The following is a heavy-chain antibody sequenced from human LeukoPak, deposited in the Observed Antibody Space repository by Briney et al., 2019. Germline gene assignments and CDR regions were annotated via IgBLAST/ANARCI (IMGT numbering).Heavy chain of an antibody. Sequence: PSETLSLTCTVSGGSISSSSYYWGWIRQPPGKGLGWIGSIYYSGSTYYNPSLKSRVTISVDTSKNQFSLKLSSVTAADTAVYYCARDGFRATVTTWHWGQGTLVTVSS. CDR2: IYYSGST. J-gene: IGHJ1*01. CDR1: GGSISSSSYY. CDR3: ARDGFRATVTTWH. D-gene: IGHD4-17*01. V-gene: IGHV4-39*07.